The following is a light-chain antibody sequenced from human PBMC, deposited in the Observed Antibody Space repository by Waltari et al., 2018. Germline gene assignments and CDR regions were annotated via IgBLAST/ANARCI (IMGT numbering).Light chain of an antibody. CDR2: ETA. V-gene: IGKV3-20*01. CDR3: QQYGSSPRYT. CDR1: QTVISSY. Sequence: EIVLTQSPGTLSLSPGERVTLSCRASQTVISSYLAWYQQKPGQAPRLLIYETASRTTGIPDRFSGSRSGTDFTRTISRLEPEDSAVYYCQQYGSSPRYTFGQGTKLEIK. J-gene: IGKJ2*01.